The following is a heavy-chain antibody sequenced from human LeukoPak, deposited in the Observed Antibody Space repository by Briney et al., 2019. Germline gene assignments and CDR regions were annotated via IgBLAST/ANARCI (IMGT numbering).Heavy chain of an antibody. D-gene: IGHD2-2*02. V-gene: IGHV4-59*08. CDR3: ARHYCSSTSCSTRTPMDV. J-gene: IGHJ6*02. CDR1: GGSIGSYY. CDR2: IYYSGST. Sequence: SETLSLTCTVSGGSIGSYYWSWIRQPPGKGLEWIGYIYYSGSTNYNPSLKSRVAISVDTSKNQFSLKLSSVTAADTAVYYCARHYCSSTSCSTRTPMDVWGQGTTVTVSS.